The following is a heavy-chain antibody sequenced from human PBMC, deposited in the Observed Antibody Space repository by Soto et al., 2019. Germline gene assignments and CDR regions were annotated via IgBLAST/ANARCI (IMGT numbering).Heavy chain of an antibody. Sequence: QVQLQQWGAGLLKPSETLSLTCAVYGGFFSGYYWSWIRQPPGKGLEWIGEINHSGSTNYNPSLKSRVTISVDTSKNQFSLKLSSVTAADTAVYYCARGPVVVVVAATPSEYFQHWGQGTLVTVSS. V-gene: IGHV4-34*01. J-gene: IGHJ1*01. D-gene: IGHD2-15*01. CDR1: GGFFSGYY. CDR3: ARGPVVVVVAATPSEYFQH. CDR2: INHSGST.